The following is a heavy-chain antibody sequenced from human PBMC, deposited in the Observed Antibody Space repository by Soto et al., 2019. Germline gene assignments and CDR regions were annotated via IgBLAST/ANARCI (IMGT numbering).Heavy chain of an antibody. D-gene: IGHD3-16*01. CDR3: ARAWGYYFDY. Sequence: QVQLQESGAGLVKPSETLSLTCTVSGGSISSYYWSWIRQPPGKGLEWIGYIYYSGSTNYNPSLQSLVTISVDTSKNRSSLKLSSVTAADTDVYYCARAWGYYFDYWGQGTLVTVSS. CDR2: IYYSGST. J-gene: IGHJ4*02. CDR1: GGSISSYY. V-gene: IGHV4-59*01.